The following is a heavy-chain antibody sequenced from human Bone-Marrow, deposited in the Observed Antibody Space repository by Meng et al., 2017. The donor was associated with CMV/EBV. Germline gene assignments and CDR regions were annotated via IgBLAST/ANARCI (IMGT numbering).Heavy chain of an antibody. V-gene: IGHV3-7*01. CDR1: GFTFSSYW. CDR2: IKQDGSEK. D-gene: IGHD4-11*01. CDR3: ARELTVTIGQGTHYYYYGMDV. J-gene: IGHJ6*02. Sequence: LSLTCAASGFTFSSYWMSWVRQAPGKGLAWVANIKQDGSEKYYVDSVKGRFTISRDNAKNSLYLQMNSLRAEDTAVYYCARELTVTIGQGTHYYYYGMDVWGQGTTVTVSS.